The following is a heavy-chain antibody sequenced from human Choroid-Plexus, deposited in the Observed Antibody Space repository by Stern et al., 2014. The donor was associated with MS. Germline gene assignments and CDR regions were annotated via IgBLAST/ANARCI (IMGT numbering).Heavy chain of an antibody. CDR3: AKDRQYLTYFFDH. J-gene: IGHJ5*02. Sequence: VQLVESGGGVVKPGRPLRLSCVASGFTFGSCAMHWVRQAPGKGLEWVAGVSYDGSNKYYADSVKGRFTISRDNSQNTLYIQMSSLRPEDTAVYYCAKDRQYLTYFFDHWGQGSLVTGSS. CDR2: VSYDGSNK. CDR1: GFTFGSCA. V-gene: IGHV3-30*18. D-gene: IGHD2/OR15-2a*01.